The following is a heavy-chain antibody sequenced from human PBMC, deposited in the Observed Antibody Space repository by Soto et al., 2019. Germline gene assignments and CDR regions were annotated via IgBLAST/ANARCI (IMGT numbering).Heavy chain of an antibody. CDR1: VFDISLGYY. CDR2: IYPSVSS. J-gene: IGHJ4*02. Sequence: SETLCLSCSFSVFDISLGYYLRCFRQPPGKGLEWIGSIYPSVSSYHNPSLATRLRLSIDTSKNQFTLNLTSVTAADTALYFCAREKVGTTFFDNWGQGIQVTVSS. CDR3: AREKVGTTFFDN. V-gene: IGHV4-38-2*02. D-gene: IGHD1-1*01.